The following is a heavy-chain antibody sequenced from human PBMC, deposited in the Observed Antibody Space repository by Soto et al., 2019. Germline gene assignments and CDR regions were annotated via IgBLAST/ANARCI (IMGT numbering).Heavy chain of an antibody. J-gene: IGHJ5*02. Sequence: DSVQVSCKTSGYTFSNYGITWVRQAPGQPLEWLGWISLYSDGTNYAQKFQGRVSMTTDTSTTTAYMEMRSLRSDDTAVYYCARVVPGDEASFGPWGQGTLVTVAS. CDR1: GYTFSNYG. CDR3: ARVVPGDEASFGP. CDR2: ISLYSDGT. D-gene: IGHD2-2*01. V-gene: IGHV1-18*01.